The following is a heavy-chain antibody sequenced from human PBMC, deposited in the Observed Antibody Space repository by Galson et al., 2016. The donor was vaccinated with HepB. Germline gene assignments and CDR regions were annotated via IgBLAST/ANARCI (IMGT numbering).Heavy chain of an antibody. CDR1: GFTFSSYW. D-gene: IGHD3-16*01. V-gene: IGHV3-74*01. CDR2: ISSDGSST. CDR3: ARDIMITFGGVLDY. Sequence: SLRLSCAASGFTFSSYWMYWVRQAPGKGLVWVSRISSDGSSTSYADSVKGRFTISRDNAKNTLYLQMNSLRAEDTAVYHCARDIMITFGGVLDYWGQGTLVTVSS. J-gene: IGHJ4*02.